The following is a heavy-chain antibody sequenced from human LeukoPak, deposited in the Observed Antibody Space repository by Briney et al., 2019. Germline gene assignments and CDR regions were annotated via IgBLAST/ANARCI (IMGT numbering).Heavy chain of an antibody. J-gene: IGHJ4*02. CDR3: AKLAKYFYGSETFYFFEH. V-gene: IGHV3-13*01. CDR1: GFTFSSYD. D-gene: IGHD3-10*01. CDR2: IGTAGDT. Sequence: GGSLRLSCAASGFTFSSYDMHWVRQPTGKGLEWVSAIGTAGDTYYSHSVKGRFTISRDYGKNSLYLQMNSLRVEDTAVYYCAKLAKYFYGSETFYFFEHWGQGTPVTASS.